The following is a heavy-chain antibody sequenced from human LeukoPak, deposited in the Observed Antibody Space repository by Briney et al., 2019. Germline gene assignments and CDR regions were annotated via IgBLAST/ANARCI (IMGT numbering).Heavy chain of an antibody. CDR2: INHSGST. D-gene: IGHD2-15*01. J-gene: IGHJ4*02. Sequence: GSLRLSCAASGFTFSSYWMSWVRQPPGKGLEWIGEINHSGSTNYNPSLKSRVTISVDTSKNQFSLKLSSVTAADTAVYYCARGYCSGGSCFYYFDYWGQGTLVTVSS. CDR1: GFTFSSYW. V-gene: IGHV4-34*01. CDR3: ARGYCSGGSCFYYFDY.